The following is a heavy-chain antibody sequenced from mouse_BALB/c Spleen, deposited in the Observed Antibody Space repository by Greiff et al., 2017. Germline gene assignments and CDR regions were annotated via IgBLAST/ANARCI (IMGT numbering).Heavy chain of an antibody. J-gene: IGHJ3*01. V-gene: IGHV5-9-3*01. CDR2: ISSGGSYT. Sequence: EVHLVESGGGLVKPGGSLKLSCAASGFTFSSYAMSWVRQTPEKRLEWVATISSGGSYTYYPDSVKGRFTISRDNAKNTLYLQMSSLRSEDTAMYYCARQDGYDGPWFAYWGQGTLVTVSA. D-gene: IGHD2-2*01. CDR1: GFTFSSYA. CDR3: ARQDGYDGPWFAY.